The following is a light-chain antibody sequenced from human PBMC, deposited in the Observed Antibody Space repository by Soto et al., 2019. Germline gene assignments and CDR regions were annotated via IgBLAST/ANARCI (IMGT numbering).Light chain of an antibody. V-gene: IGKV3-11*01. Sequence: EILMTQSPATLSVSPGETATLSCRSSESVRDNLAWYQQRPGQAPRLLIYDASNRATGIPARFSGSGSGTDFTLTISSLEPEDFAVYYCQQHTNWPLTFGGGTKVDIK. CDR3: QQHTNWPLT. CDR1: ESVRDN. CDR2: DAS. J-gene: IGKJ4*01.